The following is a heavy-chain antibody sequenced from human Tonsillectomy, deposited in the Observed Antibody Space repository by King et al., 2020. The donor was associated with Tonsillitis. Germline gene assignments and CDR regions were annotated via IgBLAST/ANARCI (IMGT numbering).Heavy chain of an antibody. Sequence: VQLVESGGGLVQPGGSLRLSCAASGFTFSIYSMDWVRQAPGKGLEWVAYISSSSSTIYYADSVKGRFTISRDNAKNSLYLQMNSLRAEDTAVYYCARDKALSDTCGFNYDCSGQGTLVTVSS. V-gene: IGHV3-48*04. CDR3: ARDKALSDTCGFNYDC. D-gene: IGHD3-3*02. CDR2: ISSSSSTI. CDR1: GFTFSIYS. J-gene: IGHJ4*02.